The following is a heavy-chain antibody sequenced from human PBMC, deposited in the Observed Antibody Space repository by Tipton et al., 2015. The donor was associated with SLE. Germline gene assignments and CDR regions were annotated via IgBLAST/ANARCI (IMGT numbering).Heavy chain of an antibody. Sequence: TLSLTCTVSGGFRSSYYWSWIRQPPEKGLEWIGSIYYSGSTYYNPSLKSRVTISVDTSKNQFSLKLSSVTAADTAVYYCARGPFWSGSWDYWGQGTLVTVSS. CDR1: GGFRSSYY. J-gene: IGHJ4*02. CDR3: ARGPFWSGSWDY. CDR2: IYYSGST. V-gene: IGHV4-39*07. D-gene: IGHD3-3*01.